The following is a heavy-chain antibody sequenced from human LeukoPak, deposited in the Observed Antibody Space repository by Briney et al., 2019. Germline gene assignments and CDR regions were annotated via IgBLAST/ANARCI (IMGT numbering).Heavy chain of an antibody. CDR3: ARFALLSGYPDY. CDR1: GFTFSNAW. J-gene: IGHJ4*02. V-gene: IGHV4-59*01. Sequence: PGGSLRLSCAASGFTFSNAWMSWVRQAPGKGLEWIGYIYYSGSANYHPSLKSRVTISVDTSKNQFSLKLSSVTAADTAVYYCARFALLSGYPDYWGQGTLVTVSS. D-gene: IGHD3-22*01. CDR2: IYYSGSA.